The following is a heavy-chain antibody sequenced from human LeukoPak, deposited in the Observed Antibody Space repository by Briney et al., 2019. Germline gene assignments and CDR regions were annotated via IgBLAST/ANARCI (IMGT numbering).Heavy chain of an antibody. CDR2: ISGSGDSA. CDR1: GFTFNNYA. CDR3: TSRSGRYT. V-gene: IGHV3-23*01. D-gene: IGHD6-19*01. J-gene: IGHJ4*02. Sequence: GGSLRLSRAASGFTFNNYAMNWVRQAPGKGLEWVSAISGSGDSAYYADSVKGRFTISRDNSKNTLYLQMNSLRAEDTAVYYCTSRSGRYTWGQGTLVTVSS.